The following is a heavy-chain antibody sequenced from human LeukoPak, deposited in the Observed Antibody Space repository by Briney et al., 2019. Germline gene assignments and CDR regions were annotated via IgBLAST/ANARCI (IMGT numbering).Heavy chain of an antibody. CDR2: ISGSGYST. J-gene: IGHJ4*02. CDR1: GFPFHNYA. D-gene: IGHD3-22*01. V-gene: IGHV3-23*01. CDR3: AKDQSGGYYDSSGYSY. Sequence: GGPLRLPCVASGFPFHNYALTGVRQAPRKELAWVSAISGSGYSTDYADSVKARFTISRDNSKNTLYLQMNSLRAEDTAVYYCAKDQSGGYYDSSGYSYWGEGTLVTVAS.